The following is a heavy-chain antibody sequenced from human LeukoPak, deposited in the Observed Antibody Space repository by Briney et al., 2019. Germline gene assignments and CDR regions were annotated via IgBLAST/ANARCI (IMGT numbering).Heavy chain of an antibody. CDR2: VYSTGST. V-gene: IGHV4-59*01. Sequence: SETLSLTCNVSGGSMSNIFWTWMRQPPGKGLEWIGHVYSTGSTNYNPSLKGRVTISIDMSKNQFSLRLNSVTTADTAIYYCVRKWSFWYFDPWGRGTLVTVSS. D-gene: IGHD3-10*01. CDR1: GGSMSNIF. CDR3: VRKWSFWYFDP. J-gene: IGHJ2*01.